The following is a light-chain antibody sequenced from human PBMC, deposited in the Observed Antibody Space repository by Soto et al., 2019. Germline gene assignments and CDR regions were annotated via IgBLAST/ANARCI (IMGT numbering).Light chain of an antibody. CDR3: QHSYSTPFT. Sequence: DIQMTQSPSSLSASVGDTVTITCRASQSISFYLNWYQQKPGKAPNLLIYTASTLQSGVPSRFSGSGSGTDFTLTISSLQSEDFATYYCQHSYSTPFTFGQGTRLEIK. CDR1: QSISFY. J-gene: IGKJ5*01. CDR2: TAS. V-gene: IGKV1-39*01.